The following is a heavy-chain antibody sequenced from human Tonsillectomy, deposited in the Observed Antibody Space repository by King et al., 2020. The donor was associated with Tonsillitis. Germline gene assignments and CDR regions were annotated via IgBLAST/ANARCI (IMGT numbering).Heavy chain of an antibody. Sequence: GRGEPSETLSLTCTVSGGSISSYYWSWIRQPPGKGLEWIGFISHSGSTNYNPSLKSRVTISVDTSKNQFSLRLRTVTAADTAVYYCAGGVGATRFDYWGQGTLVIVSS. J-gene: IGHJ4*02. D-gene: IGHD1-26*01. CDR2: ISHSGST. CDR3: AGGVGATRFDY. V-gene: IGHV4-59*08. CDR1: GGSISSYY.